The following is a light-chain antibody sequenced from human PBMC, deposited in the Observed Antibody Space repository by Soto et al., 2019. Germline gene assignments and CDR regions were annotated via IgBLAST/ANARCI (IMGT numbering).Light chain of an antibody. CDR3: QQSYSSPWT. J-gene: IGKJ1*01. Sequence: DIHMTQSPSSLSASVGDRVTITCRASQSITNYLNWYQQKPRKAPKLLIYAASSLQSGVPSRFSGSGSGTDFTLTISSLQREDVATYYCQQSYSSPWTFGQGTKVEI. V-gene: IGKV1-39*01. CDR2: AAS. CDR1: QSITNY.